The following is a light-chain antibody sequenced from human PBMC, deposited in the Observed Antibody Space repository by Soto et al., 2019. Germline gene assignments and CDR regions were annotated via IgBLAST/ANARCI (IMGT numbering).Light chain of an antibody. J-gene: IGLJ2*01. CDR1: SSDVGGYNY. CDR3: CSYAGIYGV. Sequence: QSALTQPRSVSGSPGQSVSISCTGTSSDVGGYNYVSWYQQYPGKAPKLLIYDVSKRPSGVPDRFSGSKSGNTASLTISGLQAEDEDDYYCCSYAGIYGVFGGGTKLTVL. CDR2: DVS. V-gene: IGLV2-11*01.